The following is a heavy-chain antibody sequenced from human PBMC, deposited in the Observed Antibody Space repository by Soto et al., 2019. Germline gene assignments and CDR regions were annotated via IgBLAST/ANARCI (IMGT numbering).Heavy chain of an antibody. V-gene: IGHV1-3*01. J-gene: IGHJ4*02. D-gene: IGHD5-18*01. CDR1: GYTFTSYA. CDR3: ARDLGIQLWPGWFDY. Sequence: GASVKVSCKASGYTFTSYAMHWVRQAPEQRLEWMGWINAGNGNTKYSQKFQGRVTITRDTSASTAYMELSSLRSEDTAVYYCARDLGIQLWPGWFDYWGQGTLVTVSS. CDR2: INAGNGNT.